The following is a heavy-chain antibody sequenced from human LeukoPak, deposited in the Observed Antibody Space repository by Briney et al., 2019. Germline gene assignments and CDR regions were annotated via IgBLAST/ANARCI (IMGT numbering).Heavy chain of an antibody. CDR1: GGTFSSYA. Sequence: SVKVSCKASGGTFSSYAISWVRQAPGQGLEWMGGIIPIFGTANYAQKFQGRVTITTDESTSTAYMELSSLRSEDTAVYYCARELGDFWSGYSPDYYYYMDVWGKGTTVTVSS. D-gene: IGHD3-3*01. V-gene: IGHV1-69*05. CDR3: ARELGDFWSGYSPDYYYYMDV. CDR2: IIPIFGTA. J-gene: IGHJ6*03.